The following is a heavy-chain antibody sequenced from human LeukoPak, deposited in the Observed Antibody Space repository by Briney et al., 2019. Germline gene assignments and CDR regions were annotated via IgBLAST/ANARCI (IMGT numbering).Heavy chain of an antibody. V-gene: IGHV5-51*01. CDR2: IYPGDSDT. J-gene: IGHJ6*03. CDR3: ARQGGIAAAGSYYYYYMDV. CDR1: GYSFTSYW. Sequence: GESLKISCKGSGYSFTSYWIGWVRQMPGNGLEWMGIIYPGDSDTRYSPSFQGQVTISADKSISTAYLQWSSLKASDTAMYYCARQGGIAAAGSYYYYYMDVWGKGTTVTISS. D-gene: IGHD6-13*01.